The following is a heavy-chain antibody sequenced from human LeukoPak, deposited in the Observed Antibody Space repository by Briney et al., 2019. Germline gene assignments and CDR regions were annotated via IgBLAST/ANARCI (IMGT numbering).Heavy chain of an antibody. V-gene: IGHV4-59*01. J-gene: IGHJ4*02. CDR3: ARGDSGYDLDYFDY. CDR2: IYYSGST. Sequence: TLSLTSTVSGVTIRSYYWSWARYATAKGMEWIGYIYYSGSTHYHPSLKSRVTISVDTSKNQFSLKLSSVTAADPAVYYCARGDSGYDLDYFDYWGQGTLVTVSS. CDR1: GVTIRSYY. D-gene: IGHD5-12*01.